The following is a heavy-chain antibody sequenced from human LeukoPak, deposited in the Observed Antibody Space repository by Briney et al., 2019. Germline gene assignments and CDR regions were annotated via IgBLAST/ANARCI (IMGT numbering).Heavy chain of an antibody. CDR2: INHSGST. CDR3: VRGHRDNRHLDFAY. Sequence: SESLSLTCAVYGGSFSGYYWSWIRQPPGKGLEWIGEINHSGSTNYNPSLKSRVTIAVDTSKNQLFLKLTSVTASDTAMYYCVRGHRDNRHLDFAYWGQGTLVTVSS. CDR1: GGSFSGYY. V-gene: IGHV4-34*01. D-gene: IGHD1-14*01. J-gene: IGHJ4*02.